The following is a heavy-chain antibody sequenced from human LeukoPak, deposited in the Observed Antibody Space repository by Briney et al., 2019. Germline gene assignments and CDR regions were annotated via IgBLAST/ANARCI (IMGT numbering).Heavy chain of an antibody. D-gene: IGHD3-22*01. J-gene: IGHJ4*02. V-gene: IGHV3-21*01. Sequence: GGSLRLSCAASGFILSTYNMNWVRQAPGKGLEWVSSISSSNSFKYYADSVKGRFTISRDNAKNSLYLQMNSLRAEDTAVYYCARVRYYYDTSGYDCWGQGTLVTVSS. CDR3: ARVRYYYDTSGYDC. CDR1: GFILSTYN. CDR2: ISSSNSFK.